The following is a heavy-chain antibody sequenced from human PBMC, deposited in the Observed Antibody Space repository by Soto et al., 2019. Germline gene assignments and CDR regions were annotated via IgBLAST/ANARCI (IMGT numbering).Heavy chain of an antibody. D-gene: IGHD3-10*01. CDR1: GFNFTNYA. Sequence: NPGGSLRLSCTASGFNFTNYALHWLRQAPGKGLEWVSSISGNTAYIYYADSVKGRFTISRDNAKNSLFLQMSSLRAEDTAMYYCARDFVGTIWFGEFLPLFDPWGQGTLVTVSS. CDR2: ISGNTAYI. V-gene: IGHV3-21*01. J-gene: IGHJ5*02. CDR3: ARDFVGTIWFGEFLPLFDP.